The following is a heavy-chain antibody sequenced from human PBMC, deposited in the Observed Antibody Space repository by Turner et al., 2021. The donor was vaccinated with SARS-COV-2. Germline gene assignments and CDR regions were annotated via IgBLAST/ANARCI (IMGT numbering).Heavy chain of an antibody. CDR1: GFSLTPSGVG. J-gene: IGHJ3*02. CDR2: IYWDDDK. V-gene: IGHV2-5*02. D-gene: IGHD3-22*01. Sequence: QITLTESGPTLVKPTQTLTLTCTFSGFSLTPSGVGVGWIRQPPGKALEWLALIYWDDDKRSSPSLKSRLTITKDTSKSQVVLTMTNMDPVDTATYYCARSSVVVITGAFDIWGQGTMVTVSS. CDR3: ARSSVVVITGAFDI.